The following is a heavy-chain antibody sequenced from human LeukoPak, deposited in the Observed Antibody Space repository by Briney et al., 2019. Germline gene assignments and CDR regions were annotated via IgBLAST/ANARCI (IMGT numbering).Heavy chain of an antibody. V-gene: IGHV4-34*01. CDR1: GGSFSGYY. D-gene: IGHD4-17*01. CDR3: ARVTVAFDI. J-gene: IGHJ3*02. CDR2: INHSGST. Sequence: SETLSLTCAVYGGSFSGYYWSWIRQPPGKGLEWIGEINHSGSTYYNPSLKSRVTISVDTSKNQFSLKLSSVTAADTAVYYCARVTVAFDIWGQGSMVTVSS.